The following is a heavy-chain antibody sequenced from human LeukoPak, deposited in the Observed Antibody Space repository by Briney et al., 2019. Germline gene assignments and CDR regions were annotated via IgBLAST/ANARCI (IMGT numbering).Heavy chain of an antibody. CDR1: GFTFRTFP. J-gene: IGHJ4*02. V-gene: IGHV3-23*01. CDR2: ISGSGGST. CDR3: AKPAEMAIPYYFDY. Sequence: GGPLILSCAAPGFTFRTFPISWVRQPQGKGLEWASAISGSGGSTYYADSVKGRFTISRDNSKNTLYLQMNSLRAEDTAVYYCAKPAEMAIPYYFDYWGQGTLVTVSS. D-gene: IGHD5-24*01.